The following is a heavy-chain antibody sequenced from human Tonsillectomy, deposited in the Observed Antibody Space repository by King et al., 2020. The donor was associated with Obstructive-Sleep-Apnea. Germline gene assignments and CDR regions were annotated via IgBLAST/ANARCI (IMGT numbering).Heavy chain of an antibody. D-gene: IGHD5-24*01. V-gene: IGHV4-4*02. CDR1: GGSISSTNW. J-gene: IGHJ6*02. CDR2: IYHSGNT. CDR3: ARVTWRPYYYGMDV. Sequence: VQLQESGPGLVKPSGTLSLTCAVSGGSISSTNWWSWVRQPPGKGLEWIGEIYHSGNTNYNPSLKRRGTISVEKSKNQFSLKLSTVTAADTAVYYCARVTWRPYYYGMDVWGQGTTVTVSS.